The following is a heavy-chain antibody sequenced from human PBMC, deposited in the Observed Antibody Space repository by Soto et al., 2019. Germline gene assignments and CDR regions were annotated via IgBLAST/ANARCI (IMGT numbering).Heavy chain of an antibody. Sequence: GGSLRLSCAASGFTFSGYAMSWVRQAPGKGLEWVSAISGSGGSTYYADSVKGRFTISRDNSKSTLYLQMNSLRAEDTALYYCAKGRSYYYYYGVDVWGQGTTVTVSS. CDR2: ISGSGGST. J-gene: IGHJ6*02. CDR1: GFTFSGYA. CDR3: AKGRSYYYYYGVDV. V-gene: IGHV3-23*01.